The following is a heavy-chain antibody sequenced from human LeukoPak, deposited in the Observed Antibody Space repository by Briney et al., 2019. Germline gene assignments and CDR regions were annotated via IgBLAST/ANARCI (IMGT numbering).Heavy chain of an antibody. CDR1: GFTFSSYE. CDR2: ISSSGSTI. Sequence: PGGSLRLSCAASGFTFSSYEMNWVRQAPGKGLEWVSYISSSGSTIYYADSVKGRFTISRDNAKNSLYLQMNSLRAEDTAVYYCARDPREQLVRWVYFDYWGQGTLATVSS. D-gene: IGHD6-13*01. V-gene: IGHV3-48*03. CDR3: ARDPREQLVRWVYFDY. J-gene: IGHJ4*02.